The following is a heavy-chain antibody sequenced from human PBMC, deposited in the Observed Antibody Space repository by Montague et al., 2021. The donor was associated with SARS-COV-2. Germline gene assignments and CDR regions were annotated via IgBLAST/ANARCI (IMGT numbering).Heavy chain of an antibody. D-gene: IGHD3-22*01. J-gene: IGHJ4*02. CDR1: GGSFSDYY. Sequence: ETLSLTCAVYGGSFSDYYWSWIRQPPGKGLEWIGEINHRGTSKYNPSLKSRVSISLDTSKNQFSLYLSSVTAADTAVYYCARGRQHFNMIVVVMTGREYYFDYWGQGTLVTVSS. V-gene: IGHV4-34*01. CDR2: INHRGTS. CDR3: ARGRQHFNMIVVVMTGREYYFDY.